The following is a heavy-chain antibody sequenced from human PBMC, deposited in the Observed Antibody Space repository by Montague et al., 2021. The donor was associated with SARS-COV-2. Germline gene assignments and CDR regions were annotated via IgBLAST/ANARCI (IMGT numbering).Heavy chain of an antibody. CDR2: IDWDDDT. J-gene: IGHJ2*01. Sequence: PALVKPTQTLTLTCTFSGFSLSTSVLCVSWIRQPPGKALEWLALIDWDDDTYYSTSLKTRLAISKDTSKNQVVLTMTDTDPVDTGTYYCARIPEYSSGGGPDWYFDLWGRGTLVTVSS. V-gene: IGHV2-70*01. CDR1: GFSLSTSVLC. D-gene: IGHD6-19*01. CDR3: ARIPEYSSGGGPDWYFDL.